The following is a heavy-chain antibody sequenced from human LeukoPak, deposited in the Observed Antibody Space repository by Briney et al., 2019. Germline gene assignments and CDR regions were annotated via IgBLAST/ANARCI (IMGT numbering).Heavy chain of an antibody. D-gene: IGHD3-22*01. Sequence: ASVKVSRKASGYTFTVYYIHWVRQAPGQGLEWMGWINPNSGGTKYAQKFQDRFTMTRDTSISTVYMELSRLRSDDTAVYYCARDPAHTYYYDPWGQGTLVTVSS. J-gene: IGHJ4*02. CDR3: ARDPAHTYYYDP. V-gene: IGHV1-2*02. CDR2: INPNSGGT. CDR1: GYTFTVYY.